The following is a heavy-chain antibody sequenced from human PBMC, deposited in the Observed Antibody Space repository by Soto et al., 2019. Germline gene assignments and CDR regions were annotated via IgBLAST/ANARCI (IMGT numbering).Heavy chain of an antibody. CDR1: GYSITNGYY. V-gene: IGHV4-38-2*01. CDR2: IYHSGST. CDR3: ARLLYDSRGYYYFDY. D-gene: IGHD3-22*01. J-gene: IGHJ4*02. Sequence: SETLSLTCAVSGYSITNGYYWGWIRQPPGMGLEWIGSIYHSGSTSYNPSLRSRVTISVVTSKNQFSLKLRSVTAADTAMYYCARLLYDSRGYYYFDYWGQGTLVTVSS.